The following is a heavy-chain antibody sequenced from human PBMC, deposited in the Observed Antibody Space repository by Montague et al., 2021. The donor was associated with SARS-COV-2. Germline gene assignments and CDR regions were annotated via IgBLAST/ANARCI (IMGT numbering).Heavy chain of an antibody. CDR3: ARVFPRWLQFDPYFDY. CDR2: IYYSGNT. Sequence: SETLSLTCTVSGGSISSYYRSWIRQPPGKGLEWIGYIYYSGNTNYNPSLKSRVTISVDTSKNQFSLKLSSVTAADTAVYYCARVFPRWLQFDPYFDYWGQGTLVTVSS. V-gene: IGHV4-59*01. D-gene: IGHD5-24*01. J-gene: IGHJ4*02. CDR1: GGSISSYY.